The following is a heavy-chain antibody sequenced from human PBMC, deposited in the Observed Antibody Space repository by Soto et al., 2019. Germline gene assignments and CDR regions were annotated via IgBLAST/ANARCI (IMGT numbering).Heavy chain of an antibody. D-gene: IGHD3-22*01. J-gene: IGHJ4*02. CDR3: ATLKYYDSSGYFDY. V-gene: IGHV1-24*01. CDR2: FDPEDGET. CDR1: GYTLTELS. Sequence: ASVKVSCKVSGYTLTELSMHWVRQAPGKGLGWMGGFDPEDGETIYAQKFQGRVTMTEDTSTDTAYMELSSLRSEDTAVYYCATLKYYDSSGYFDYWGQGTLVTVSS.